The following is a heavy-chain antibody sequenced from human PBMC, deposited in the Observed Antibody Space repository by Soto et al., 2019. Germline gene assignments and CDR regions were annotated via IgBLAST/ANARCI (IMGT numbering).Heavy chain of an antibody. CDR1: GYSFAGYW. CDR2: IDPSDSQT. D-gene: IGHD3-22*01. CDR3: ARQIYDSDTGPNFQYYFDS. Sequence: EALKLSCTGSGYSFAGYWITCVRQKPGKGLEWMGRIDPSDSQTYYSPSFRGHVTISVTKSITTVFLQWSSLRASDTAMYYCARQIYDSDTGPNFQYYFDSWGQGTPVTVSS. J-gene: IGHJ4*02. V-gene: IGHV5-10-1*01.